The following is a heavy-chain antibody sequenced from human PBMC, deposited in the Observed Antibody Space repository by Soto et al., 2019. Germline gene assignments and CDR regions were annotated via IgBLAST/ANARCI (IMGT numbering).Heavy chain of an antibody. CDR3: ARVNDSWSGRPYYYYYGMDV. CDR1: GGSISSYY. J-gene: IGHJ6*02. V-gene: IGHV4-59*01. D-gene: IGHD3-3*01. CDR2: IYYSGST. Sequence: SSETLSLTCTVSGGSISSYYWSWIRQPPGKGLEWIGYIYYSGSTNYNPSLKSRVTISVDTSKNQFSLKLSSVTAADTAVYYCARVNDSWSGRPYYYYYGMDVWGQGTKATVSS.